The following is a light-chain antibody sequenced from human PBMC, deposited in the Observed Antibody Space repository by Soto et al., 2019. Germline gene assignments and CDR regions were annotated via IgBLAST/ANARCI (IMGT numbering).Light chain of an antibody. CDR3: SSYTSSSTLEV. CDR1: SNDIGGYNY. CDR2: DVS. J-gene: IGLJ1*01. Sequence: QSVLTQPASVSGSPGQSITISCTGTSNDIGGYNYVSWYQQHPSKAPKLMIYDVSNRPSGVSNRFSGSKSGNTASLTISGLQAEDEADYYCSSYTSSSTLEVFGTG. V-gene: IGLV2-14*01.